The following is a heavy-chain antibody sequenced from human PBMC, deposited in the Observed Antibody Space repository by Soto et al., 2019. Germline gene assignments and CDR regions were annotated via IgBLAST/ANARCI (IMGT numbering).Heavy chain of an antibody. CDR3: ARGWHGDFEYMNWFDP. CDR1: GGSFIGYY. D-gene: IGHD4-17*01. Sequence: SETLSLTCAVHGGSFIGYYWSWIRQPPGKGLEWIGEINHGGSTNYNPSLKSQVTISVDTSKNQFSLQLRSVAAADTAVYYCARGWHGDFEYMNWFDPWGQGTLVTVSS. CDR2: INHGGST. J-gene: IGHJ5*02. V-gene: IGHV4-34*01.